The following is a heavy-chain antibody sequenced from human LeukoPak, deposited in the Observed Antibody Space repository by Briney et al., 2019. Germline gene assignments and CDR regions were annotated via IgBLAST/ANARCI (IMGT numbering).Heavy chain of an antibody. CDR1: GFTFSRYW. J-gene: IGHJ4*02. CDR2: MNQDGSEI. V-gene: IGHV3-7*01. D-gene: IGHD2-2*01. CDR3: ARESCSSTSCYAAIDY. Sequence: PGGSLRLSCVGSGFTFSRYWLNWVRQAPGKGLEWVANMNQDGSEIYYLDSVKGRFTISRDNAKNSVYLQMNSLRAEDTAVYYCARESCSSTSCYAAIDYWGQGTLVTVSS.